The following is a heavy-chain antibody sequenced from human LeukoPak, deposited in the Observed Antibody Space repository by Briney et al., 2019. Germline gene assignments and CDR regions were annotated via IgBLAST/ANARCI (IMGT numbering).Heavy chain of an antibody. CDR1: GVTFSSYA. CDR3: ARGSVTKFYYYGMDL. CDR2: ISYDRSNK. V-gene: IGHV3-30*04. J-gene: IGHJ6*04. D-gene: IGHD4-11*01. Sequence: GSSLRLSCAASGVTFSSYAMHWVRQAPGKGLEWVAVISYDRSNKYYADSVKGRFTISRDNSKNTLYLQMNSLRAEDTAVYYCARGSVTKFYYYGMDLWGKGTTVTVSS.